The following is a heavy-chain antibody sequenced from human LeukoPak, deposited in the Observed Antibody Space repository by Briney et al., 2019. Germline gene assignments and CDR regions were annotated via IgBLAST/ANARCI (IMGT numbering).Heavy chain of an antibody. V-gene: IGHV3-21*01. D-gene: IGHD1-7*01. CDR3: ARQGITGTIDY. Sequence: GGSLRLSCAASGFTFSSYSMNWVRQAPGKGLEWVSSISSSSSYIYYADSVKGRFTIPRDNAKNSLYLQMNSLRAEDTAVYYCARQGITGTIDYWGQGTLVTVSS. CDR1: GFTFSSYS. CDR2: ISSSSSYI. J-gene: IGHJ4*02.